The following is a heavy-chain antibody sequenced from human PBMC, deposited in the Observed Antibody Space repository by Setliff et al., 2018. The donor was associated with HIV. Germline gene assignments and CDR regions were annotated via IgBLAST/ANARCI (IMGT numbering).Heavy chain of an antibody. CDR3: ARGAELLWFEELHNIPYFDY. Sequence: KASETLSLTCTVSGGSISSYYWSWIRQPPGKGLEWIGYIYYSGSTNYNPSLKSRVTISVDTSKNQFSLKLSSVTAADTAVYYCARGAELLWFEELHNIPYFDYWGQGTLVTVSS. V-gene: IGHV4-59*01. D-gene: IGHD3-10*01. CDR2: IYYSGST. J-gene: IGHJ4*02. CDR1: GGSISSYY.